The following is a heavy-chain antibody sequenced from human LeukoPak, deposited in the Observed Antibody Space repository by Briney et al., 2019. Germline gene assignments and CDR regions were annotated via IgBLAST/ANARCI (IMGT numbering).Heavy chain of an antibody. V-gene: IGHV4-59*08. Sequence: PSETLSLTCTVSGGSISSYYWNWIRQPPGKGLEWIGYIYYSGSTYYNPSLKSRVTISVDTSKNQFSLKLSSVTAADTVVYYCASLRERSYYARGFDYWGQGTLVTVSS. CDR1: GGSISSYY. CDR2: IYYSGST. CDR3: ASLRERSYYARGFDY. J-gene: IGHJ4*02. D-gene: IGHD1-26*01.